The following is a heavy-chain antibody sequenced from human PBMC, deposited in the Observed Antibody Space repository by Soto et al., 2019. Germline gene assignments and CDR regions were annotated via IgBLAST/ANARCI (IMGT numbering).Heavy chain of an antibody. V-gene: IGHV3-23*01. J-gene: IGHJ4*02. CDR2: IRGSGGST. CDR1: GFTFSSYA. CDR3: ARGVVVPAAISPFDY. Sequence: GGSLRLSCAASGFTFSSYAMSWVRQAPGKGLEWVSAIRGSGGSTYYADSVKGRFTISRDNSKNTLYLQMNSLRAEDTAVYYSARGVVVPAAISPFDYWGQGTLVTVSS. D-gene: IGHD2-2*01.